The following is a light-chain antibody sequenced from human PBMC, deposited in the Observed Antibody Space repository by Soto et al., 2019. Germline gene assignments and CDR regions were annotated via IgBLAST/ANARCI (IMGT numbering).Light chain of an antibody. Sequence: QSALTQPASVSGSPGQSITISCTGTSSDIGDYNYVSWYQQHPGKAPKLMIYDVSNRPSGVSNRFSGSKSGNTASLTISGLPTEDEADYHCSSYTSASTLVVFGGGTKLTVL. CDR3: SSYTSASTLVV. CDR1: SSDIGDYNY. J-gene: IGLJ2*01. CDR2: DVS. V-gene: IGLV2-14*01.